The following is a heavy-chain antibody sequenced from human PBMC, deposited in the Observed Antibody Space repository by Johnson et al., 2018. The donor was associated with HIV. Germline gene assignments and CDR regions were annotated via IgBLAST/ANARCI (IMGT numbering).Heavy chain of an antibody. J-gene: IGHJ3*01. V-gene: IGHV3-74*01. Sequence: VQLVESGGGLEQPGGSLRLSCADSGCTFSRDDMHGVRQATGKGLEWVSRINSDGSSTSYADSVKGRITISRDNAKNTLYLQMNSLSAEDTAVYYCAREPGYSSGPDAFDLWGQGTMVTVSS. CDR3: AREPGYSSGPDAFDL. D-gene: IGHD6-19*01. CDR1: GCTFSRDD. CDR2: INSDGSST.